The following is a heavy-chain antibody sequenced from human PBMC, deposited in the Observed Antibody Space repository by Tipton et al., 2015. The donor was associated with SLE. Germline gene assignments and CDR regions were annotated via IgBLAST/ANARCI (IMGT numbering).Heavy chain of an antibody. J-gene: IGHJ3*02. D-gene: IGHD3-22*01. V-gene: IGHV3-33*06. Sequence: SLRLSCAASGFTFSSYGMHWVRQAPGKGLEWVAVIWYDGSNKYYADSVKGRFTISRDNSKNTLYLQMNSLRAEDTAVYYCAKVTAYYYDSSGLDAFDIWGQGTMVTVSS. CDR2: IWYDGSNK. CDR3: AKVTAYYYDSSGLDAFDI. CDR1: GFTFSSYG.